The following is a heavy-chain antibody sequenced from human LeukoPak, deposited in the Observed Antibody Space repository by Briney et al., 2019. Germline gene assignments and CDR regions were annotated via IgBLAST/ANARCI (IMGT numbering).Heavy chain of an antibody. V-gene: IGHV3-7*01. CDR1: GFTFSNYW. Sequence: GGSLRLSCTASGFTFSNYWMTWVRQAPGKGPEWVANIKQDGSQRYYVDSVRGRFTISRDNAKNSLFLQMNGLRAEDTAVYYCARRGGSSSRRSPIDYWGQGTLVTVSS. D-gene: IGHD6-6*01. CDR2: IKQDGSQR. J-gene: IGHJ4*02. CDR3: ARRGGSSSRRSPIDY.